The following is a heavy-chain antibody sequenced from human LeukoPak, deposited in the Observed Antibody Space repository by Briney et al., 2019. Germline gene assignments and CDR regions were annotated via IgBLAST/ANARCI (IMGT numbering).Heavy chain of an antibody. CDR1: GFTFSSYA. V-gene: IGHV3-23*01. J-gene: IGHJ4*02. CDR2: ISGSGVNT. Sequence: AGRSLRLSCAASGFTFSSYAMHWVRQAPGKGLEWVSVISGSGVNTYYADSVTGRFTISRDNSKNTLYLQMNSLRAEDTAVYYCAKSFGPVIAAAGTGADWGQGILVTVSS. CDR3: AKSFGPVIAAAGTGAD. D-gene: IGHD6-13*01.